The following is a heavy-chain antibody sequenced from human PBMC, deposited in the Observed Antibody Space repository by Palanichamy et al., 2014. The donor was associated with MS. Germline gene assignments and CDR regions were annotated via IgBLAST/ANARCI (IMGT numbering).Heavy chain of an antibody. CDR3: ARLRSGHPELFDY. V-gene: IGHV1-46*03. CDR2: INTSGGGT. J-gene: IGHJ4*02. CDR1: GYTLTSYN. Sequence: QVQLVQSGAEVKKPGASVKVSCKASGYTLTSYNIYWVRQAPGQGLEWMGIINTSGGGTDYPRKFQGRLTMTRDTSTSTVYMDLSSLTSEDTAVYYCARLRSGHPELFDYWGRGTLVIVSS. D-gene: IGHD3-3*01.